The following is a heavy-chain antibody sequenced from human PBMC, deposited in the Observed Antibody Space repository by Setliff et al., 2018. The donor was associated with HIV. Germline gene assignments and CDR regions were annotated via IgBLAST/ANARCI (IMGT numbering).Heavy chain of an antibody. V-gene: IGHV3-23*05. J-gene: IGHJ3*02. CDR2: IDPTGTYT. CDR1: GLTLSTYS. Sequence: GGSLRLSCAASGLTLSTYSMSWVRQAPGKGLQWVSAIDPTGTYTYYADAVKGRFTISRDNFRNTLSLQMNSLTAEDSAIYYCGTDVPYTGGGALYIWGQGTMVTVSS. CDR3: GTDVPYTGGGALYI. D-gene: IGHD2-2*02.